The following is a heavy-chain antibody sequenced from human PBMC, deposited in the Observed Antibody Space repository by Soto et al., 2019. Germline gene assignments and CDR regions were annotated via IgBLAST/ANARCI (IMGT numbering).Heavy chain of an antibody. CDR1: GFTFSSYA. Sequence: EVQLLESGGGLVQPGGSLRLSCAASGFTFSSYAMSWVRQAPGKGLEWVSVISGSGSSTYYADSVKGRFTISRDNSKKTLYVQMNSLRAEDTAVYYCAKMSDFWSGSPTYHFDYWGQGTQVTVSS. CDR3: AKMSDFWSGSPTYHFDY. J-gene: IGHJ4*02. D-gene: IGHD3-3*01. V-gene: IGHV3-23*01. CDR2: ISGSGSST.